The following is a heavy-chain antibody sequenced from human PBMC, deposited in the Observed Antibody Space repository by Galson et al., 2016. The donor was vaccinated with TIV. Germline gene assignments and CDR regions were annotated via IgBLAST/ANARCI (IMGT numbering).Heavy chain of an antibody. Sequence: SLRLSCAASGFTSSRFWMTWVRQTSLRGLEWVANINQDGSEKHYVDSVKGRFTISRDNAKNSLYLQMNSLRVEDTAVYYCTRDGRGNWKYVDYFDYWGQGTLVTVSS. J-gene: IGHJ4*02. D-gene: IGHD1-1*01. V-gene: IGHV3-7*01. CDR1: GFTSSRFW. CDR2: INQDGSEK. CDR3: TRDGRGNWKYVDYFDY.